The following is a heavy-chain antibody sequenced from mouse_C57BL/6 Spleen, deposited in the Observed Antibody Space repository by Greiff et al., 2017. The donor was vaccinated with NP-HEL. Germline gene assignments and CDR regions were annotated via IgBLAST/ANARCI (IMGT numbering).Heavy chain of an antibody. J-gene: IGHJ2*01. CDR1: GYSITSGYD. Sequence: VQLKESGPGMVKPSQSLSLTCTVTGYSITSGYDWHWIRHFPGNKLEWMGYISYSGSTNYNPSLKSRISITHDTSKNHFFLKLNSVTTEDTATYYCARGIPYYFDYWGQGTTLTVSS. V-gene: IGHV3-1*01. CDR3: ARGIPYYFDY. CDR2: ISYSGST.